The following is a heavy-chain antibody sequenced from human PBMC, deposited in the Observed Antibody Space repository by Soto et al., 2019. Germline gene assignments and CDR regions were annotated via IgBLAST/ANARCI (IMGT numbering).Heavy chain of an antibody. CDR1: GFTFSSYA. CDR2: ISYDGSNK. Sequence: GGSLRLSCAASGFTFSSYAMHWVRQAPGKGLEWVAVISYDGSNKYYADSVKGRFTISRDNSKNTLYLQMNSLRAEDTAVYYCARVGPPVAGTRGWFDPWGQGTLVTVSS. CDR3: ARVGPPVAGTRGWFDP. D-gene: IGHD6-19*01. V-gene: IGHV3-30-3*01. J-gene: IGHJ5*02.